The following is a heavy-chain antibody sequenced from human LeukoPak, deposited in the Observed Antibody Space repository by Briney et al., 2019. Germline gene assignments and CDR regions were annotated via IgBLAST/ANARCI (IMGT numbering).Heavy chain of an antibody. CDR3: ARGTTLRDY. CDR2: IIPIFGTA. J-gene: IGHJ4*02. Sequence: SVKVSCKASGGTFSSYAISWVRQAPGQGLEWMGRIIPIFGTANYAQKLQGRVTMTTDTSTSTAYMELRSLRSDDTAVYYCARGTTLRDYWGQGTLVTVSS. CDR1: GGTFSSYA. D-gene: IGHD2/OR15-2a*01. V-gene: IGHV1-69*05.